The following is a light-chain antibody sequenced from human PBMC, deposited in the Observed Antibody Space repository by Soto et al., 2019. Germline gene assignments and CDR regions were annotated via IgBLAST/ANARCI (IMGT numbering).Light chain of an antibody. Sequence: QAVLTQPASVSGSPGQSITISCTGTSSDIDHYNYVSWFQQYPGKAPKVIIYEVSNRPSGVSNRFSGSKSGNTASLTISGLQAEDEADYYCSSYTTGNTKFGGGTKLTVL. CDR2: EVS. CDR1: SSDIDHYNY. V-gene: IGLV2-14*01. CDR3: SSYTTGNTK. J-gene: IGLJ2*01.